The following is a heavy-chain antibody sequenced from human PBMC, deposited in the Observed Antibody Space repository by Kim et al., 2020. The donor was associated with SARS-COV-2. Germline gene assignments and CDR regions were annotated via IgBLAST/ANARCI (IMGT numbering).Heavy chain of an antibody. J-gene: IGHJ6*02. V-gene: IGHV3-48*03. CDR2: IPTRGTTR. D-gene: IGHD5-12*01. CDR3: SRDGYHYFGLDV. CDR1: GFTFSNYE. Sequence: GGSLRLSCVASGFTFSNYEMNWVRQAPGKGLEWVSYIPTRGTTRDGDAVKGRFTISRDNAKKSLYLQINSLGVEDTAVYFCSRDGYHYFGLDVWGQGTTVTVSS.